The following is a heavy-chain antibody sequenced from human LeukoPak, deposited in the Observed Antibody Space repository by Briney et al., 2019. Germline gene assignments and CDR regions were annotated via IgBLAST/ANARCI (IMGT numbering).Heavy chain of an antibody. Sequence: GGSLRLSCAASGFTFSSYEMNWIRQAPGKGLEWVSYISSSGSSIYYADSVKGRFTISRDNAKDSLYLQMNSLRAEDTAVYYCARDPGSGYEEHFDYWGQGTLVTVSS. CDR3: ARDPGSGYEEHFDY. D-gene: IGHD5-12*01. CDR2: ISSSGSSI. CDR1: GFTFSSYE. J-gene: IGHJ4*02. V-gene: IGHV3-48*03.